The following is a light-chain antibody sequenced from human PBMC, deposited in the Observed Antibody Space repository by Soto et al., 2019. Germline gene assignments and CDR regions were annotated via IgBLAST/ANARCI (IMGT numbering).Light chain of an antibody. CDR3: HRYGYGSDS. J-gene: IGKJ5*01. V-gene: IGKV3-20*01. CDR2: AAS. Sequence: EIVLTQSPGTLSQSPGERVTLSCRASETVTSRYLAWYQQKPGQAPRLLIYAASSRATGIPDRFSGSGSGTDFTLTISRLEPEDAAVYYCHRYGYGSDSFGQGTRLEIK. CDR1: ETVTSRY.